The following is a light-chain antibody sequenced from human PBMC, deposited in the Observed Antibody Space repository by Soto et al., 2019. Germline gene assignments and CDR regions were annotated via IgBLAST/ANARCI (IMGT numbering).Light chain of an antibody. V-gene: IGKV3-20*01. CDR3: QQFHSFSRT. Sequence: EIVLTQSPGTLSLSPGERATLSCRASQSVSSSYLAWYQQKPGQAPRLLIYGASSRATGIPDRFSGSGSGTDFTLTISSLQPEDFATYYCQQFHSFSRTFGQGTKVDIK. J-gene: IGKJ1*01. CDR1: QSVSSSY. CDR2: GAS.